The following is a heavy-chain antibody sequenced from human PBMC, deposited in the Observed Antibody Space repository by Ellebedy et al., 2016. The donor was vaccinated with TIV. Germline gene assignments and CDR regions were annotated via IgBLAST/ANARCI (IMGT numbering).Heavy chain of an antibody. CDR1: GFTLRSYW. J-gene: IGHJ4*02. Sequence: GGSLRLXXAASGFTLRSYWMSCLRQAPGKGLEWVANIKQDGSEKYYVGSVKGRFTISRDNAKNSLYLQMNSLRAEDTAVYYCARHYRTMGDFWGQGTLVTVSS. CDR3: ARHYRTMGDF. V-gene: IGHV3-7*01. CDR2: IKQDGSEK. D-gene: IGHD4/OR15-4a*01.